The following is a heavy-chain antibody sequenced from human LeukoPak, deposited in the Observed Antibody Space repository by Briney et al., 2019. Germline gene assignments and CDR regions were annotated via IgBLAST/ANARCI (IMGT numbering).Heavy chain of an antibody. CDR2: ISGSAEST. V-gene: IGHV3-23*01. CDR1: GFNFNKYA. CDR3: SSHTGTGDAFRPFHI. J-gene: IGHJ3*02. Sequence: GGSLRLSCAASGFNFNKYAMSWVRQAPGKGLEWVSAISGSAESTYYADSVKGRFIISRDNAKNTLFLQMNGLRAEDTAVYYCSSHTGTGDAFRPFHIWGQGTMVSVSS. D-gene: IGHD2-21*02.